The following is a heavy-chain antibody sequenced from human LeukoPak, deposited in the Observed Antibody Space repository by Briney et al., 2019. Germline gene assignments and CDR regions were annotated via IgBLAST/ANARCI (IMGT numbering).Heavy chain of an antibody. CDR1: GGSISTYY. J-gene: IGHJ6*02. CDR2: IYTSGSN. Sequence: PSETLSLTCTVSGGSISTYYWSWIRQPAGKGLEWIGRIYTSGSNKYNPSLKSRVTMSVDTSNNQFSLKLSSVTAADTAVYYCARVDFSGYHPYYYYGMDVWGQGTTVTVSS. D-gene: IGHD5-12*01. V-gene: IGHV4-4*07. CDR3: ARVDFSGYHPYYYYGMDV.